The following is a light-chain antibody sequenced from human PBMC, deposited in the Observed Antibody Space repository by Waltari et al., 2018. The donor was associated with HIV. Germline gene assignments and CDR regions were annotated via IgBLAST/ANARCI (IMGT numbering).Light chain of an antibody. V-gene: IGKV3-15*01. CDR3: QQYNNWPPEGT. CDR2: GAS. J-gene: IGKJ3*01. Sequence: VMTQSPATLSVSPGERATLSCRASQSVSSNLAWYQQKPGQAPRLLIYGASTRATGIPARFSGSGSGTEFTLTISSLQSEDFAVYYCQQYNNWPPEGTFGPGTKVDIK. CDR1: QSVSSN.